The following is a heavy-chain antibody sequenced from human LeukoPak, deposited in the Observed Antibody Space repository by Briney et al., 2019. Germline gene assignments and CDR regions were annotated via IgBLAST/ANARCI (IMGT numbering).Heavy chain of an antibody. CDR1: GFSFSTFG. J-gene: IGHJ4*02. CDR2: ITDSSDYT. Sequence: GGSLRLSCTASGFSFSTFGMGWVRQAPGTGLEWVAAITDSSDYTYFADSMKCRFTISRDNSKNMLYLQMSSLRADDTAVYYCAKDARRTSGWYYFDHWGQGALVTVSS. V-gene: IGHV3-23*01. CDR3: AKDARRTSGWYYFDH. D-gene: IGHD6-19*01.